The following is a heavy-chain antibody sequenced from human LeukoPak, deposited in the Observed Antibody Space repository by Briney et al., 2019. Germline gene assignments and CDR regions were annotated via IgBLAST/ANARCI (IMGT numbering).Heavy chain of an antibody. CDR2: IYPGDSDT. V-gene: IGHV5-51*01. CDR1: GYSFTSYW. D-gene: IGHD3-22*01. J-gene: IGHJ6*02. CDR3: ARHGHHYYDSSGYYYGPPYYYGMDV. Sequence: GESLKISCQGSGYSFTSYWIGWVRQMPGKGLEWMGIIYPGDSDTRYSPSFQGQVTISADKSISTAYLQWSSLKASDTAMYYCARHGHHYYDSSGYYYGPPYYYGMDVWGQGTTVTVSS.